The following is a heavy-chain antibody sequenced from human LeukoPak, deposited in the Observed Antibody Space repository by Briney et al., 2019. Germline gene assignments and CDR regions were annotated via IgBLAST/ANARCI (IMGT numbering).Heavy chain of an antibody. CDR3: AKDLRIRAGVPDY. D-gene: IGHD2-8*01. CDR2: ISSGGGFT. J-gene: IGHJ4*02. Sequence: RGSLRLSCAASGFTFSTYAMSWVRQAPGKGLEWVSTISSGGGFTYYSESVKGRFTISRDSSKSTLCLQMNSLRAEDTAVYYCAKDLRIRAGVPDYWGQGTLVTVSS. V-gene: IGHV3-23*01. CDR1: GFTFSTYA.